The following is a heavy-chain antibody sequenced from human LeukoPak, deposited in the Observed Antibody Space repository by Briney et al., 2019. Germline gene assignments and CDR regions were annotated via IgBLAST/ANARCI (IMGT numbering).Heavy chain of an antibody. D-gene: IGHD3-16*01. J-gene: IGHJ4*02. V-gene: IGHV1-18*01. CDR1: GYTFTSYG. Sequence: ASVKVSCKASGYTFTSYGISWVRQAPGQGLEWMGWISAYNGNTNYAQKLQGRVTMTTGTSTSTAYMELRSLRSDDTAVYYCARAEVKLGEQTFDYWGQGTLVTVSS. CDR3: ARAEVKLGEQTFDY. CDR2: ISAYNGNT.